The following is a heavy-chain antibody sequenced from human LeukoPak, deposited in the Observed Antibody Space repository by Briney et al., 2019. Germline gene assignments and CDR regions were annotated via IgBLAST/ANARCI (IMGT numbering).Heavy chain of an antibody. Sequence: GGSLRLSCAASGFTVSSKHMTWVRQAPGKGLEWVSSISSSSTYIYYADSVKGRFTISRDNAKNSLDLQMDSLRVEDTAVYYCAREGYSAYGLDYWGQGTLVTVSS. D-gene: IGHD5-12*01. CDR1: GFTVSSKH. CDR2: ISSSSTYI. CDR3: AREGYSAYGLDY. J-gene: IGHJ4*02. V-gene: IGHV3-21*01.